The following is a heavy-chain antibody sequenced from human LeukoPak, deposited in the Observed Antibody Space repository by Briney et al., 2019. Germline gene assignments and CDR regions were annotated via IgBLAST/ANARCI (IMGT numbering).Heavy chain of an antibody. V-gene: IGHV3-48*04. CDR2: ISSASGSI. Sequence: GGSLRLSCAASGFTFSSYSMNWVRQAPGKGLEWVSYISSASGSIYYADPVKGRFTISRDNAKNSLFLQMNSLRVEDTAVYYCARLPAYCSSTNCYYDYWGQGTLVTVSS. CDR3: ARLPAYCSSTNCYYDY. D-gene: IGHD2-2*01. CDR1: GFTFSSYS. J-gene: IGHJ4*02.